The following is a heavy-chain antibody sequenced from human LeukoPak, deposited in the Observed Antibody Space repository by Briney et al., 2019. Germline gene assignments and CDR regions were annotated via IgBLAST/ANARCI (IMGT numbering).Heavy chain of an antibody. D-gene: IGHD3-10*01. V-gene: IGHV4-34*01. CDR3: ARRGYYGSGSPDPPDYYYYGMDV. J-gene: IGHJ6*02. CDR1: GGSFSGYY. CDR2: INHSGST. Sequence: PSETLSLTCAVYGGSFSGYYWSWIRQPPGKGLEWIGEINHSGSTNYNPSLKSRVTISVDTSKNQFSLKLSSVTAADTAVYYCARRGYYGSGSPDPPDYYYYGMDVWGQGTTVTVSS.